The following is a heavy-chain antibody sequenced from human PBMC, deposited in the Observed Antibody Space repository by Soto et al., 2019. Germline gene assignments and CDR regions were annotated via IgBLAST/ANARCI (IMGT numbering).Heavy chain of an antibody. CDR3: VKDSLVTGGVAVFDL. CDR2: ITASGKTT. V-gene: IGHV3-23*01. J-gene: IGHJ4*02. Sequence: EVQLLESGGGLVQPGGSLTLSCVASGFTFRSYAMTWVRQAPGKGLEWVSTITASGKTTYYADSVKGRFTISRDNSNNSLVLEKNSLRGDDPGLYFRVKDSLVTGGVAVFDLRGQGAQVNGSS. D-gene: IGHD3-16*01. CDR1: GFTFRSYA.